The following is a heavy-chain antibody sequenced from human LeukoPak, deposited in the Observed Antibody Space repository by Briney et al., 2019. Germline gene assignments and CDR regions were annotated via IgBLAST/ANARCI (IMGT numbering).Heavy chain of an antibody. D-gene: IGHD3-9*01. V-gene: IGHV3-48*02. Sequence: GGSLRLSCAASGFTFNYFSVNWVRQAPGKGLEWVSYISSSSNTIYYADSVKGRFTISRDNARNSLYLQMNSLRDEDTAVYYCARDDRAFDGIWGQGTMVTVSS. CDR3: ARDDRAFDGI. CDR2: ISSSSNTI. CDR1: GFTFNYFS. J-gene: IGHJ3*02.